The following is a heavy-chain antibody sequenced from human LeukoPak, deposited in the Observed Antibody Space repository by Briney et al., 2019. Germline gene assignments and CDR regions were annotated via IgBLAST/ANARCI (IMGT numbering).Heavy chain of an antibody. V-gene: IGHV4-39*01. D-gene: IGHD5-24*01. CDR1: GGSISSSSYY. Sequence: SETLSLTCTVSGGSISSSSYYWGWIRQPPGKGLEWIGSISYRGTTFYNPSLKSRVTISVDTSKNQFFLRVSSVTAADTAVYYCARGPHPGGAGYNLIDHWGQGTLVTVSP. CDR3: ARGPHPGGAGYNLIDH. CDR2: ISYRGTT. J-gene: IGHJ4*02.